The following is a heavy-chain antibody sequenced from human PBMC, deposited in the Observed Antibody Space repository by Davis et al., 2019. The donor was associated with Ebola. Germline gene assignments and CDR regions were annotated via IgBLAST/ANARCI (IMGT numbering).Heavy chain of an antibody. J-gene: IGHJ4*02. CDR1: AGSISSYY. Sequence: SETLSLTCTVSAGSISSYYWSWIRQTPGKGLEWIGYIYHSGIIKYNTSLQSRVTIPLDTSKNQFFLKLNYMNVADTAVYYCAIVGAAHGGELDYRGQGSLITVSS. V-gene: IGHV4-59*01. CDR3: AIVGAAHGGELDY. CDR2: IYHSGII. D-gene: IGHD3-16*01.